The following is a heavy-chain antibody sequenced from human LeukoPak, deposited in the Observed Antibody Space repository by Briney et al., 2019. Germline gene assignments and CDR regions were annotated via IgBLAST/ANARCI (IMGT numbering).Heavy chain of an antibody. CDR2: ISGSGGST. Sequence: PGGSLRLSCAASGFTFSSYAMSWVRQAPGKGLEWVSAISGSGGSTYYADSVKGRFIISRDNSKNTLYLQMNSLRAEDTAVYYCAKDRPLTYYDFWSGYWFDYWGQGTLVTVSS. V-gene: IGHV3-23*01. CDR1: GFTFSSYA. J-gene: IGHJ4*02. D-gene: IGHD3-3*01. CDR3: AKDRPLTYYDFWSGYWFDY.